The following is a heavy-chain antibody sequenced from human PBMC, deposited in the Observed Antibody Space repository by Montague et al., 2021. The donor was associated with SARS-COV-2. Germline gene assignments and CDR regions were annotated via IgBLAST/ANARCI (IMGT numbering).Heavy chain of an antibody. Sequence: SETLSLTCPVSGDSVGDYYWSWIRQPPGMGLEWIGYITNSESAKYSHXXXCDTTYAPSFPSRVTISLDTSKNQVSLQVTFVTASDTATFFCARVAVGMGVPMDGWFDAWGQGIRVIVSS. D-gene: IGHD1-26*01. V-gene: IGHV4-59*02. CDR2: ITNSESAKYSHXXXCDT. CDR3: ARVAVGMGVPMDGWFDA. J-gene: IGHJ5*02. CDR1: GDSVGDYY.